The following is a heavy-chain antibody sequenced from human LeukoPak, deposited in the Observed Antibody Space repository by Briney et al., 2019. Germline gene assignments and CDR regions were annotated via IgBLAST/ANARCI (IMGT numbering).Heavy chain of an antibody. Sequence: SVKVSCKASGGTFSSYAISWVRQAPGQGLEWMGGIIPIFGTANYAQKFQGRVTITADESTSTAYIELSSLRSEDTAVYYCARGAGYSSSWYVYYFDYWGQGTLVTVSS. D-gene: IGHD6-13*01. CDR3: ARGAGYSSSWYVYYFDY. CDR1: GGTFSSYA. CDR2: IIPIFGTA. J-gene: IGHJ4*02. V-gene: IGHV1-69*13.